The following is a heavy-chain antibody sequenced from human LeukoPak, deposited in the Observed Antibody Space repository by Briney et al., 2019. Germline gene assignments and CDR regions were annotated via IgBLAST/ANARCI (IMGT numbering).Heavy chain of an antibody. CDR2: IYSGGST. CDR3: ARGVYYGSGSYIGDP. CDR1: GFTVSSNY. D-gene: IGHD3-10*01. V-gene: IGHV3-66*01. Sequence: TGGSLRLSCAASGFTVSSNYMSWVRQAPGKGLEWVSIIYSGGSTYYADSVKGRFTISRDNSKNTLYLQMNSLRAEDTAVYYCARGVYYGSGSYIGDPWGQGTLVTVSS. J-gene: IGHJ5*02.